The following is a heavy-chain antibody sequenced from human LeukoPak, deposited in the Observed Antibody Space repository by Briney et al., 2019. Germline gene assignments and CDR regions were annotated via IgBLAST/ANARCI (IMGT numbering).Heavy chain of an antibody. V-gene: IGHV3-21*01. Sequence: PGGSLRLSCAASGFTFSSYSMIWVRQAPGKGLEWVSSISSSSSYIYYADSVKGRFTISRDNAKNSLYLQMNSLRAEDTAVYYCANDLNYYESSGYNPVGYWGQGTLVTVPS. CDR2: ISSSSSYI. D-gene: IGHD3-22*01. J-gene: IGHJ4*02. CDR1: GFTFSSYS. CDR3: ANDLNYYESSGYNPVGY.